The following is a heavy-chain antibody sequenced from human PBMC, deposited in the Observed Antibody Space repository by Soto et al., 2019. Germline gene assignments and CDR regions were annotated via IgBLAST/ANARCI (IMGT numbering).Heavy chain of an antibody. CDR3: ARDTSDRKTYYDFWSGYAYGMDV. Sequence: GGSLRLSCAASGFTFSSYGMHWVRQAPGKGLEWVAVIWYDGSNKYYADSVKGRFTISRDNSKNTLYLQMNSLRAEDTAVYYCARDTSDRKTYYDFWSGYAYGMDVWGQGTTVTVSS. J-gene: IGHJ6*02. V-gene: IGHV3-33*01. CDR1: GFTFSSYG. D-gene: IGHD3-3*01. CDR2: IWYDGSNK.